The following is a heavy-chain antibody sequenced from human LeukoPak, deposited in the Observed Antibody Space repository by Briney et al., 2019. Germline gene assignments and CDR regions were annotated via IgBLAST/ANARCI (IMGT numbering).Heavy chain of an antibody. Sequence: SETLSLTCTDSGGSISSYYWSWIRQPPRKGLEWIGYIYYSGSTNYNPSLKSRVTISVDTSKNQFSLKLSSVTAADTAVYYCARDYYGSGSYYSWGQGTLVTVSS. J-gene: IGHJ4*02. CDR1: GGSISSYY. V-gene: IGHV4-59*01. D-gene: IGHD3-10*01. CDR3: ARDYYGSGSYYS. CDR2: IYYSGST.